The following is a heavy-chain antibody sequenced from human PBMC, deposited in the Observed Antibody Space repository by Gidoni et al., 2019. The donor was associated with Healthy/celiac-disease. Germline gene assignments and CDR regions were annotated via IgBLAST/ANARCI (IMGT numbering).Heavy chain of an antibody. CDR1: GFTFSGSS. D-gene: IGHD6-6*01. J-gene: IGHJ6*02. CDR3: ARVDIAARPPDYYYYGMDV. Sequence: EVQLVESGGGLVKSGGSLRLSCAASGFTFSGSSMKWGRQAPGKGLEWVSSISSSSSYIYYADSVKGRVTISRDNANNSLYLQMNSLRAEDTAVYYCARVDIAARPPDYYYYGMDVWGQGTTVTVSS. CDR2: ISSSSSYI. V-gene: IGHV3-21*01.